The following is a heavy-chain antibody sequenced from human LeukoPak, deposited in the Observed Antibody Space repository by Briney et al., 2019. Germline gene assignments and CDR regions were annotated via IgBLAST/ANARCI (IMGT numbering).Heavy chain of an antibody. CDR1: GYSFTGYF. CDR2: IVPDSGGT. D-gene: IGHD5-12*01. Sequence: ASVKVSCKASGYSFTGYFMCWVRQAPRQGVEWMGWIVPDSGGTNYAQVFQGRVTVSRDKSISTAHMELSSLTSDDTAVYYCARVHRAGGWTLALDPWGQGTLVTVSS. V-gene: IGHV1-2*02. J-gene: IGHJ5*02. CDR3: ARVHRAGGWTLALDP.